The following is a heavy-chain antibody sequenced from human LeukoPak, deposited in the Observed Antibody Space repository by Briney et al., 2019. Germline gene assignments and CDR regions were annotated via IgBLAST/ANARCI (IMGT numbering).Heavy chain of an antibody. V-gene: IGHV4-34*08. D-gene: IGHD3-10*01. CDR1: GLTVSSSY. J-gene: IGHJ4*02. Sequence: GSLRLSCAASGLTVSSSYMSWVRQPPGKGLEWIGEINHSGSTNYNPSLKSRVTISVDTSKNQFSLKLSSVTAADTAVYYCVYGSGSYYPDFDYWGQGTLVTVSS. CDR2: INHSGST. CDR3: VYGSGSYYPDFDY.